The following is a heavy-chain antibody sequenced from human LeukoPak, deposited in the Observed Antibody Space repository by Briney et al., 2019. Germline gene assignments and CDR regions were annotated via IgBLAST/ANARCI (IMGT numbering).Heavy chain of an antibody. D-gene: IGHD3-10*01. CDR1: GYSISSGYY. V-gene: IGHV4-38-2*02. CDR3: AREGWFGELSEDY. J-gene: IGHJ4*02. CDR2: IYHSGST. Sequence: PSETLSLTCTVSGYSISSGYYWGWIRQPPGKGLEWIGSIYHSGSTYYNPSHKSRVTISVDTSKNQFSLKLSSVTAADTAVYYCAREGWFGELSEDYWGQGTLVTVSS.